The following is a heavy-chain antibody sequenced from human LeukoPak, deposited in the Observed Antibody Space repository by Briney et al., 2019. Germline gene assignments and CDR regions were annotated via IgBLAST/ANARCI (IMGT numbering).Heavy chain of an antibody. CDR2: IKQDGSQK. CDR1: GFTFNAYW. V-gene: IGHV3-7*04. J-gene: IGHJ5*02. D-gene: IGHD3-9*01. CDR3: ARDLSQHFDWLLSGDT. Sequence: GGSLRLSCAGSGFTFNAYWKTWVRQPPGKGLEWVANIKQDGSQKYYVDSVKGRFTISRDNAKNSVYLQMNRLRAEDTAVYYCARDLSQHFDWLLSGDTWGQGTLVTVSS.